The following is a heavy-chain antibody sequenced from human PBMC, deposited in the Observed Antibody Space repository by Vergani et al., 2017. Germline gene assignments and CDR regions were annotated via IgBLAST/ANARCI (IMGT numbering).Heavy chain of an antibody. CDR1: SFSVSSHY. J-gene: IGHJ6*03. Sequence: LVESGGGLVQPGGSLRLSCAASSFSVSSHYMTWVRQAPGKGLEWVSTINIGGRTSYADSVKGRLTLTRDDSKNTLYLQMNSLRAEDTAVYYCAKTAYQLQYYYYYYYMDVWGKGTTVTVSS. D-gene: IGHD2-2*01. CDR2: INIGGRT. CDR3: AKTAYQLQYYYYYYYMDV. V-gene: IGHV3-66*02.